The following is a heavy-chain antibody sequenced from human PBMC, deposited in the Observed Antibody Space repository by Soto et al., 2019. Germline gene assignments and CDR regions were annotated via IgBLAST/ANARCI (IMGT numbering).Heavy chain of an antibody. D-gene: IGHD4-17*01. Sequence: GXSLKISCKGSGYSFTSYWIGWVRQMPGKGLEWMGIIYPGDSDTRYSPSFQGQVTISADKSISTAYLQWSSLKASDTAMYYCARRAYGDHGYYYGMDVWGQGTTVTSP. CDR1: GYSFTSYW. V-gene: IGHV5-51*01. CDR2: IYPGDSDT. CDR3: ARRAYGDHGYYYGMDV. J-gene: IGHJ6*02.